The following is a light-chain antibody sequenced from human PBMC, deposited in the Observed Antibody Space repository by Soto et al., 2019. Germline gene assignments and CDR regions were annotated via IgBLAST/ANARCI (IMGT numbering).Light chain of an antibody. J-gene: IGLJ2*01. CDR2: DVS. V-gene: IGLV2-14*01. Sequence: QSALTQPASVSGSPGQSIAFSCTGTSSDIADYNYVSWYQQHPGKAPKLIIYDVSNRPSGVSNRFSGSMSGNTASLTISGLQPEDEADYYCSSYTGSTTVIFGGGTKVTV. CDR1: SSDIADYNY. CDR3: SSYTGSTTVI.